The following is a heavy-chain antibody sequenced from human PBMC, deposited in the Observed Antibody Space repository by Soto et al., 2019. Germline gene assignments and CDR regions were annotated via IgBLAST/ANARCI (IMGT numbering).Heavy chain of an antibody. D-gene: IGHD3-22*01. CDR2: ISGSGGST. V-gene: IGHV3-23*01. CDR1: GFTFSSYA. CDR3: AKPPGLYYYDSSGYPYYYYYGMDV. Sequence: PGGSLRLSCAASGFTFSSYAMSWVRQAPGKGLEWVSAISGSGGSTYYADSVKGRFTISRDNSKNTLYLQMNSLRAEDTAVYYCAKPPGLYYYDSSGYPYYYYYGMDVWGQGTTVTVSS. J-gene: IGHJ6*02.